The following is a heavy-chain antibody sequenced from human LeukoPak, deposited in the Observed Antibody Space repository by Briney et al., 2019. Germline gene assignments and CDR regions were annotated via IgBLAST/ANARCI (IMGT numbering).Heavy chain of an antibody. V-gene: IGHV4-38-2*02. CDR3: ARVGDYCSSTSCLNWFDP. Sequence: SETLSLTCTVSGYSISSGYYWGWIQQPPGKGLEWIGSIYHSGSTYYNPSLKSRVTISVDTSKNQFSLKLSSVTAADTAVYYCARVGDYCSSTSCLNWFDPWGQGTLVTVSS. J-gene: IGHJ5*02. D-gene: IGHD2-2*01. CDR1: GYSISSGYY. CDR2: IYHSGST.